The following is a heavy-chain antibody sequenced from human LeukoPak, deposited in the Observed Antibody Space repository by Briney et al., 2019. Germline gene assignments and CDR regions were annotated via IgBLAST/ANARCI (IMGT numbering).Heavy chain of an antibody. CDR3: ARAWLRRKYYYYMDV. V-gene: IGHV1-18*04. Sequence: GASVKVSCKASGYTFSNYGMSWVRQAPGHGLEWMGWISGFNGHTKYSQKSQGRVTMTTDTSTSTAYMEVRSRRSDDTAVYYCARAWLRRKYYYYMDVWGKGTTVTVSS. CDR2: ISGFNGHT. D-gene: IGHD5-12*01. CDR1: GYTFSNYG. J-gene: IGHJ6*03.